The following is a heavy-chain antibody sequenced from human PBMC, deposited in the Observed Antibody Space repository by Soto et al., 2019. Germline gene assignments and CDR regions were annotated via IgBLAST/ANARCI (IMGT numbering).Heavy chain of an antibody. D-gene: IGHD3-3*01. V-gene: IGHV3-30-3*01. J-gene: IGHJ4*02. CDR3: ARDPGGTDFAEWTSYFDY. Sequence: QVQLVESGGGVVQPGRSLRLSCAASGFTFSSYAMHWVRQAPGKGLEWVAVISYDGSNKYYADSVKGRFTICRDNSKNTLYLQMNSLRAEDTAVYYCARDPGGTDFAEWTSYFDYCGQGTLVTVSS. CDR2: ISYDGSNK. CDR1: GFTFSSYA.